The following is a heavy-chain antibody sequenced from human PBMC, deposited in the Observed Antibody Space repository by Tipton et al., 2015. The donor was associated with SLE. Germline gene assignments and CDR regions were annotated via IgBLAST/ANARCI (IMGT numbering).Heavy chain of an antibody. V-gene: IGHV4-4*09. CDR3: ATATDYDFVIRYYAEYFQH. CDR2: VYTSGST. D-gene: IGHD3-9*01. J-gene: IGHJ1*01. Sequence: GLVKPSETLSLTCSVAGDSMNNYYWSWIRQSPGKGLEWIGYVYTSGSTNYNPSFKGRLTISVDTSKNQFSLNLRSVTAADTAVYYCATATDYDFVIRYYAEYFQHWSQGTLVTVSS. CDR1: GDSMNNYY.